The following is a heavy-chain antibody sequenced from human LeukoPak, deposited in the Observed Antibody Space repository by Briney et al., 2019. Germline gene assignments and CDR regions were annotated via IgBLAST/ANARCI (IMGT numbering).Heavy chain of an antibody. CDR3: ATDLNGDPID. D-gene: IGHD4-17*01. Sequence: ASVKVSCKVSGYTLTELSMHWVRQAPGKGLEWMGGIDAEDGETNYAQKFQGRVTMTEDTSPDTGYMELSSLRSEDTAVYYCATDLNGDPIDWGQGTLVTVSS. CDR2: IDAEDGET. V-gene: IGHV1-24*01. CDR1: GYTLTELS. J-gene: IGHJ4*02.